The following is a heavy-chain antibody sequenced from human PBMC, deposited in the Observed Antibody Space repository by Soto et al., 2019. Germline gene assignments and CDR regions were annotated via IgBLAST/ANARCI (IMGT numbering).Heavy chain of an antibody. V-gene: IGHV4-39*01. Sequence: QLQLQESGPGLVKPSETLSLTCTVSGGSISSSSYYWGWIRQPPGKGLEWIGSIYYSGSTYYNPSLKSRVTISVDTSKNQFSLKLSSVTAADTAVYYCATVPTYYYGSGSPPLHPDFDYWGQGTLVTVSS. CDR1: GGSISSSSYY. D-gene: IGHD3-10*01. CDR3: ATVPTYYYGSGSPPLHPDFDY. J-gene: IGHJ4*02. CDR2: IYYSGST.